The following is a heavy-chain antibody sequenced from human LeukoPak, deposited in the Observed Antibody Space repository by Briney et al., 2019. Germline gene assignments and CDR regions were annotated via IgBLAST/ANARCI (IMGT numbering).Heavy chain of an antibody. D-gene: IGHD5-18*01. J-gene: IGHJ4*02. CDR3: ARVHPDTAMV. CDR1: GYSISSGYY. V-gene: IGHV4-38-2*02. CDR2: IYHSGST. Sequence: SETLSLTCTVSGYSISSGYYWGWIRQPPGKGLEWIGSIYHSGSTYYNPSLKSRVTISVDTSKNQFSLKLSSVTAADTAVYYCARVHPDTAMVWGQGTLVAVSS.